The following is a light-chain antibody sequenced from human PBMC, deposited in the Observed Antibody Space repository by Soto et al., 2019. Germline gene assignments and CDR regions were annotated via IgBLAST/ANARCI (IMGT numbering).Light chain of an antibody. CDR2: GAS. Sequence: IQMTQSPSSVSASVGDRVTITCRASQGISSWLDWYQQKPGKPPKVLIYGASNLQSGVPPRFSGSGSGTDFTLAISSLQPEDSATYYCLQDINYPWTFGQGTKVDIK. CDR3: LQDINYPWT. CDR1: QGISSW. J-gene: IGKJ1*01. V-gene: IGKV1-12*01.